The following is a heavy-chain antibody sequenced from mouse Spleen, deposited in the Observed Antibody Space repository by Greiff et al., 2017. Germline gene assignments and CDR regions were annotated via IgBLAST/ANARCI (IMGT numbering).Heavy chain of an antibody. Sequence: DLVKPGASVKLSCKASGYTFTSYWINWIKQRPGQGLEWIGRIAPGSGSTYYNEMFKGKATLTVDTSSSTAYIQLSSLSSEDSAVYFCARDYYGSSYGWYFDVWGAGTTVTVSS. CDR1: GYTFTSYW. CDR3: ARDYYGSSYGWYFDV. V-gene: IGHV1S41*01. D-gene: IGHD1-1*01. CDR2: IAPGSGST. J-gene: IGHJ1*01.